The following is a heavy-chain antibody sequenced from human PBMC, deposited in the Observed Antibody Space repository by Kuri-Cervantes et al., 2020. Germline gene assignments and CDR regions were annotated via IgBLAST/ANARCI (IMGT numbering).Heavy chain of an antibody. Sequence: SGPTLVKPTHTLTLTCTFSGFSLSTSGVGVGWIRQPPGKALEWLALIYWDDDKRYSPSLKSRLTITKDTSKNQVVLTMTNMDPVDTATYYCAHIRWDQITFFGVVTRDWYFDLWGRGTLVTVSS. J-gene: IGHJ2*01. CDR2: IYWDDDK. CDR1: GFSLSTSGVG. CDR3: AHIRWDQITFFGVVTRDWYFDL. V-gene: IGHV2-5*02. D-gene: IGHD3-3*01.